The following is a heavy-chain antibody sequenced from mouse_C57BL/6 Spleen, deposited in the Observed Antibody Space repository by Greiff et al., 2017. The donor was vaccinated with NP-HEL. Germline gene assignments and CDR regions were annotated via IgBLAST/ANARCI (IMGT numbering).Heavy chain of an antibody. J-gene: IGHJ2*01. CDR1: GYTFTDYY. V-gene: IGHV1-26*01. CDR3: ARGGGEYFDY. Sequence: EVKLQQSGPELVKPGASVKISCKASGYTFTDYYMNWVKQSHGKSLEWIGDINPNNGGTSYNQKFKGKATLTVDKSSSTAYMELRSLTSEDSAVYYCARGGGEYFDYWGQGTTLTVSS. CDR2: INPNNGGT.